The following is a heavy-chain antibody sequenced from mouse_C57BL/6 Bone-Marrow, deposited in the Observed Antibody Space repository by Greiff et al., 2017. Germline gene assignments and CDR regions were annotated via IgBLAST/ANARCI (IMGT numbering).Heavy chain of an antibody. D-gene: IGHD3-2*02. Sequence: VQLQQPGAELVRPGSSVQLSCKASGYTFTSYWMDWVKQRPGQGLEWIGNIYPSDSETHYNQKFKDKATLTVAKSSTTAYMQLSSLTSADSAVYFCARSAGWRSGHGARDYWGQGTSVTVSS. CDR2: IYPSDSET. V-gene: IGHV1-61*01. J-gene: IGHJ4*01. CDR3: ARSAGWRSGHGARDY. CDR1: GYTFTSYW.